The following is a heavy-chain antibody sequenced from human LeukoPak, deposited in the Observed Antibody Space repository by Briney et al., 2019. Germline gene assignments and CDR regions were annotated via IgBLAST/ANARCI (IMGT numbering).Heavy chain of an antibody. D-gene: IGHD1-26*01. J-gene: IGHJ4*02. CDR2: IRFDGSYK. V-gene: IGHV3-30*02. CDR3: ARDRVGDVGFDY. Sequence: GGSLRLSCAASGFTFSSYGMHWVRQAPGKGLEWVAFIRFDGSYKDYADSVKGRFTISRDKSKNSLYLQMNSLRAEDTAVYYCARDRVGDVGFDYWGQGTLVTVSS. CDR1: GFTFSSYG.